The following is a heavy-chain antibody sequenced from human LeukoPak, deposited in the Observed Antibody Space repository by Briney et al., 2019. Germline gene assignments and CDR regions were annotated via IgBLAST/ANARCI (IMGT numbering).Heavy chain of an antibody. CDR3: ACPRGLDLKGTFDI. CDR2: IYYSGST. Sequence: SETLSLTCTVSGGSISSSSYYWGWIRQPPGNGLEWIGSIYYSGSTYYNPSLKSRVTISVDTSKNQFSLKLSSVTAADTAVYYCACPRGLDLKGTFDIWGQGTMVTVSS. J-gene: IGHJ3*02. D-gene: IGHD6-19*01. V-gene: IGHV4-39*07. CDR1: GGSISSSSYY.